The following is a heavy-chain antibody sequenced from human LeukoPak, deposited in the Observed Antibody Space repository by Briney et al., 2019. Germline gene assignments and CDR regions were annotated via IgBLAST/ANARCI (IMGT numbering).Heavy chain of an antibody. V-gene: IGHV1-2*06. Sequence: ASVKVSCXASGYTFTGYYMHWVRQAHGQGLEWMGRINPNSGGTNYAQKFQGRVTMTRDTSISTAYMELIRLRSDDTAVYYCARDRVVDDAFDIWGQGTMVTVSS. D-gene: IGHD2-15*01. J-gene: IGHJ3*02. CDR1: GYTFTGYY. CDR2: INPNSGGT. CDR3: ARDRVVDDAFDI.